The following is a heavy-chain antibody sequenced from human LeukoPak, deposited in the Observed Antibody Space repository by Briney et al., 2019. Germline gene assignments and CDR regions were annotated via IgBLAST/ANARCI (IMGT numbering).Heavy chain of an antibody. J-gene: IGHJ4*02. CDR2: IYYTGST. CDR3: ARNLAGDY. D-gene: IGHD3-10*01. V-gene: IGHV4-59*01. Sequence: SETLSLTCTVSGGSISNYYWTWIRQPPGKGLEWIGYIYYTGSTNYNPSLKSRVTISVDTSKNQLSLKLTSVTAADTAVYYCARNLAGDYWGQGTLVTVPS. CDR1: GGSISNYY.